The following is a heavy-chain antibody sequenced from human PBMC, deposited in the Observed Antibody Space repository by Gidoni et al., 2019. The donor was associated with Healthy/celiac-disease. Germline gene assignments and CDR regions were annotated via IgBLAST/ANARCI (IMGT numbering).Heavy chain of an antibody. J-gene: IGHJ2*01. CDR2: IYYIGRT. CDR3: ARGGGDWYFDL. V-gene: IGHV4-59*01. CDR1: GGSISSYY. Sequence: QVQLQESGPGLVKPSETLSLTCTVSGGSISSYYWSWIRQPPGKGLEWIGNIYYIGRTNYNPSLKVLFPISLDTPINQFSLMLGSVTAADPAVYYCARGGGDWYFDLWGRGTLVTVSS. D-gene: IGHD3-10*01.